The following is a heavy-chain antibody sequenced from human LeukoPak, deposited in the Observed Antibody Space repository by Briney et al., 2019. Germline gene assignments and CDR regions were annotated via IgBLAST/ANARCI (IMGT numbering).Heavy chain of an antibody. CDR3: ANHLGAPYSSSWRGSLDY. J-gene: IGHJ4*02. CDR1: GFTFSSYA. D-gene: IGHD6-13*01. Sequence: PGGSLRLSCAASGFTFSSYAMSWVRQAPGKGLEWVSAISGSGGSTYYADSVKGRFTISRDNSKNTLYLQMNSLRAEDTAVYYCANHLGAPYSSSWRGSLDYWGQGTLVTVSS. V-gene: IGHV3-23*01. CDR2: ISGSGGST.